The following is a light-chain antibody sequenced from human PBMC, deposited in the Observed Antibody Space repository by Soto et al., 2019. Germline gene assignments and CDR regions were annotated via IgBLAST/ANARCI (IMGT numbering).Light chain of an antibody. V-gene: IGLV2-14*01. CDR2: EVS. J-gene: IGLJ3*02. CDR1: SSDVGGYNY. CDR3: SSYTTSGTPV. Sequence: QSALTQPASVSGSPGQSITISGTGTSSDVGGYNYLSWYQQHPGKAPKVMIYEVSNRPSGVSNRFSGSKSGNTASLTISGLQAEDEAEYFCSSYTTSGTPVFGGGTKLTVL.